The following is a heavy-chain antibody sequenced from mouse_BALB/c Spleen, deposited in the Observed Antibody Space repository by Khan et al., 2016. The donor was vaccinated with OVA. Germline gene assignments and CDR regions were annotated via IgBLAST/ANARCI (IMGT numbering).Heavy chain of an antibody. Sequence: QVQLKESGPGLVAPSQSLSITCTVSGFSLTSHGVHWVRQPPGKGLEWLGVIWAGGSTNYNSALMSRLSISQDSSKSQVFLKMNSLQTDDTAMYYCARNRGPDYFDYWGQGTTLTVSS. D-gene: IGHD3-3*01. J-gene: IGHJ2*01. V-gene: IGHV2-9*02. CDR2: IWAGGST. CDR3: ARNRGPDYFDY. CDR1: GFSLTSHG.